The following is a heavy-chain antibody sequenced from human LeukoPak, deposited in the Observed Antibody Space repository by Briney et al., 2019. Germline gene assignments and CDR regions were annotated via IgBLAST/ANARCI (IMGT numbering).Heavy chain of an antibody. Sequence: ASVKVSCKASGYTFTDYYMHWVRQAPGQGLEWMGWINPNSGGTNYAQKFQGRVTMTRDTSIRTAYMELSGLRSDDTAVYYCARYSGYDWVYARYWGQGTLVTVSS. D-gene: IGHD5-12*01. V-gene: IGHV1-2*02. CDR2: INPNSGGT. J-gene: IGHJ4*02. CDR3: ARYSGYDWVYARY. CDR1: GYTFTDYY.